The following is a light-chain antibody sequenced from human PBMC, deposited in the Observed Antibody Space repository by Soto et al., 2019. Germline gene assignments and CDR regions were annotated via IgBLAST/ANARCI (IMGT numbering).Light chain of an antibody. Sequence: DIQMTQSPSTLSGSVGDRATITCRASQTISSWLAWYQQKPGKAPKLLIYKASTLKSGVPSRFSGGGSGTEFTLPISSLQPDDFATYYCQHYNSYSQAFGQGAKVDIK. CDR2: KAS. V-gene: IGKV1-5*03. J-gene: IGKJ1*01. CDR1: QTISSW. CDR3: QHYNSYSQA.